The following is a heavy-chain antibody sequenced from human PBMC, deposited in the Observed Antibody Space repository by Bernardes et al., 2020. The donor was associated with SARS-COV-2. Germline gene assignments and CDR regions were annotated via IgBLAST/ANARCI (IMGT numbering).Heavy chain of an antibody. V-gene: IGHV3-33*01. CDR2: IWYDGSNK. CDR1: GFTFSSYG. Sequence: GGSLRLSCAASGFTFSSYGMHWVRQAPGKGLEWVAVIWYDGSNKYYADSVKGRFTISRDNSKNTLYLQMNSLRAEDTAVYYCARDIGVVRVPNEGFDYWGQGTLVTVSS. J-gene: IGHJ4*02. CDR3: ARDIGVVRVPNEGFDY. D-gene: IGHD2-21*01.